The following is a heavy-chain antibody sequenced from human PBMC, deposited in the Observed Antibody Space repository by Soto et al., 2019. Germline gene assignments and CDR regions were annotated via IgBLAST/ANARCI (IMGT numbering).Heavy chain of an antibody. CDR2: ISGSGGST. CDR3: AKDSPPTMVRGVRPSTTVYYFVY. J-gene: IGHJ4*02. CDR1: GFTFSSYA. D-gene: IGHD3-10*01. Sequence: EVQLLESGGGWVQPGGYLRLSCAASGFTFSSYAMSWVRQAPGKGLEWVSAISGSGGSTYYADSVKGRFTISRDNSMNTLYLQMDSLRAEDTAVYYFAKDSPPTMVRGVRPSTTVYYFVYWGQGTLVTVSS. V-gene: IGHV3-23*01.